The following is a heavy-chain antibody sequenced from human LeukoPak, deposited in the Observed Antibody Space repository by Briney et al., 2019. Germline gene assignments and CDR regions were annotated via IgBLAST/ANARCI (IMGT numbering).Heavy chain of an antibody. D-gene: IGHD3-10*01. Sequence: PGGSPRLSCAAAGFTLNSHGTHSVPPAPRKGVGGGAFIRYDGSNKYYADSVKGRFTTSRGNSKNTLYLQMNSLRAEDTAVYYCAKDPTRVPGAFDIWGQGTMVTVSS. J-gene: IGHJ3*02. CDR3: AKDPTRVPGAFDI. CDR1: GFTLNSHG. CDR2: IRYDGSNK. V-gene: IGHV3-30*02.